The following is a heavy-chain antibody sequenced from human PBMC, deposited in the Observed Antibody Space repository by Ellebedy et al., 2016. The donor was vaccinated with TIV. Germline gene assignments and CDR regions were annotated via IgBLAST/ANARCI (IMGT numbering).Heavy chain of an antibody. J-gene: IGHJ6*02. D-gene: IGHD5-18*01. CDR3: AREGDTAMVNGMDV. CDR2: ISSSGNTI. CDR1: GFTFSDYY. Sequence: GESLKISCAASGFTFSDYYMSWIRQAPGKGLEWVSYISSSGNTIYYADSVKGRFTISRDNAKHSLYLQMNSLRAEDTAVYYWAREGDTAMVNGMDVWGQGTTVTVSS. V-gene: IGHV3-11*01.